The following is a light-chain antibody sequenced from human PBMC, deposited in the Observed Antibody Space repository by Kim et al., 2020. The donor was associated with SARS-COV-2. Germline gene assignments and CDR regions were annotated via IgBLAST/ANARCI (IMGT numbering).Light chain of an antibody. V-gene: IGKV1-5*01. CDR1: QSVSRR. Sequence: SASVGDRGTITCRASQSVSRRLAWYQQKPGKAPKLLIYDASKLESGVPSRFSGGGSGTEFTLTISSLQPDDFATYYCQQYNSYWTFGQGTKVDIK. J-gene: IGKJ1*01. CDR2: DAS. CDR3: QQYNSYWT.